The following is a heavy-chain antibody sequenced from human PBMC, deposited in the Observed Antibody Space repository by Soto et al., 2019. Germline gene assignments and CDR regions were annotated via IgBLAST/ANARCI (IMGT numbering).Heavy chain of an antibody. J-gene: IGHJ6*02. CDR1: GYTFTGYY. CDR2: INPNSGGT. Sequence: QVQLVQSGAEVKKPGASVKVSCKASGYTFTGYYMHWVRQAPGQGLEWMGWINPNSGGTNYAQKFQGWVTMTRDTSISPAYMELSRLRSDDTAVYYCARERIVVVPAASYYYYYGMDVWGQGTTVTVSS. CDR3: ARERIVVVPAASYYYYYGMDV. D-gene: IGHD2-2*01. V-gene: IGHV1-2*04.